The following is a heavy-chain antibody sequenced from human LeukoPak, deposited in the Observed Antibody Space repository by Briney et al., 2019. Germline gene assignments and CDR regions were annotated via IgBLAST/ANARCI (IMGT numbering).Heavy chain of an antibody. CDR3: ARAATVASYRELDY. Sequence: PSETLSLTCTVSGGSISSYYWSWIRQPPGKGLEWIGYIYYSGSINYNPSLKSRVSISVDTSKNQFSLKLRSVTAADTAVYFCARAATVASYRELDYWGQGTLVTVSS. D-gene: IGHD4-11*01. CDR2: IYYSGSI. V-gene: IGHV4-59*01. CDR1: GGSISSYY. J-gene: IGHJ4*02.